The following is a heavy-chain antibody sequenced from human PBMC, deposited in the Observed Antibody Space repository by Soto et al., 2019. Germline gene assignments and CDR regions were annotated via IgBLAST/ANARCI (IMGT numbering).Heavy chain of an antibody. J-gene: IGHJ6*03. CDR1: GGSVRGYY. D-gene: IGHD2-2*01. CDR2: INHSGTT. V-gene: IGHV4-34*01. CDR3: ARGGEYQLLLRDYYYFNMDV. Sequence: QVQLHQWGAGLLKPSETLSLTCAVHGGSVRGYYWTWIRQSPEKGLEWIGEINHSGTTNYSPSLKTRVTISVDTSKNQFSLILSSVTDADTAVYYCARGGEYQLLLRDYYYFNMDVWGTGTTVTVS.